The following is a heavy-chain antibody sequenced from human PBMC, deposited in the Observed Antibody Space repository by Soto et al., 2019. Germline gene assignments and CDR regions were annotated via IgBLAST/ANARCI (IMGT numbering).Heavy chain of an antibody. CDR1: GGSISSYY. V-gene: IGHV4-59*08. Sequence: TSETLSLTCTVSGGSISSYYWSWIRQPPGKGLEWIGYIYYSGSTNYNPSLKSRVTISVDTSKNQFSLKLSSVTAADTAVYYCARLGPGYWFDPWGQGTLVTVS. CDR3: ARLGPGYWFDP. J-gene: IGHJ5*02. CDR2: IYYSGST.